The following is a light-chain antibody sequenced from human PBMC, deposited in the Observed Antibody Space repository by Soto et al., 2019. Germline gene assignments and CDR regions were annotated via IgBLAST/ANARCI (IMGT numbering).Light chain of an antibody. J-gene: IGKJ2*01. V-gene: IGKV1-9*01. CDR3: QQYDNVPT. Sequence: DIQLTQSPSFLSASVGDRVTITCRASQGIRSYLAWYQQRPGKAPELLIYGASTLRPGGASRFSGSGSGTEFTLTISSLQPEDIATYYCQQYDNVPTFGQGTKLEMK. CDR1: QGIRSY. CDR2: GAS.